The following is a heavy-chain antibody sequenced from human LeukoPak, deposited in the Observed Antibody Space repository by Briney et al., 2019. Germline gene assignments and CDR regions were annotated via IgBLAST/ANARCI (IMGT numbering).Heavy chain of an antibody. J-gene: IGHJ4*02. D-gene: IGHD6-6*01. V-gene: IGHV4-59*01. CDR2: IYYSGST. CDR3: ARVYSSSFDY. CDR1: GGSISSYY. Sequence: PSVTLSLTCTVSGGSISSYYWRWIRQPPGKGLEWIGYIYYSGSTNYNPSLKSRVTISVDTSKNQFSLKLSSVTAADTAVYYCARVYSSSFDYWGQGTLVTVSS.